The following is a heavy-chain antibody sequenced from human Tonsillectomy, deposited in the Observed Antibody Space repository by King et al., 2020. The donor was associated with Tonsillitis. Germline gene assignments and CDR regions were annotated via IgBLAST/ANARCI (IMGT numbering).Heavy chain of an antibody. Sequence: VQLVESGGGLVQPGGSLKLSCAASGFTFSGSAMHWVRQTSGKGLEWVGRIRSKVNNYATSYAASVKGRFTISRDDSKNTAYLQMNSLKTDDTAVYYCTTLRWCDSNNCYDYWGQGTLVTVSS. CDR3: TTLRWCDSNNCYDY. D-gene: IGHD2-2*01. V-gene: IGHV3-73*02. J-gene: IGHJ4*02. CDR1: GFTFSGSA. CDR2: IRSKVNNYAT.